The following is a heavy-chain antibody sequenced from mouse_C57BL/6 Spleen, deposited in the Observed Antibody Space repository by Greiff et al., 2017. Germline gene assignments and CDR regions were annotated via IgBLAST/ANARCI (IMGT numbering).Heavy chain of an antibody. CDR3: ARRGAPATVDYAMDY. Sequence: QVQLQQPGAELVMPGASVKLSCKASGYTFTSYWMHWVKQRPGQGLEWIGEIDPSDSYTNYNQKFKGKSTLTVDKSSSTAYMQLSSLTSEDSAVYYCARRGAPATVDYAMDYWGQGTSVTVSS. CDR2: IDPSDSYT. D-gene: IGHD3-1*01. CDR1: GYTFTSYW. J-gene: IGHJ4*01. V-gene: IGHV1-69*01.